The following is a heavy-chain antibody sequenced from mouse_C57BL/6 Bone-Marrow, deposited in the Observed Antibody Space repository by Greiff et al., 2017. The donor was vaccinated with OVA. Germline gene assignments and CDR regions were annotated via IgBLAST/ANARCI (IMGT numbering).Heavy chain of an antibody. Sequence: QVQLQQPGAELVKPGASVKLSCKASGYTFTSYWMHWVKQRPGQGLEWIGRIHPNSGSTNYNEKFKSKATLTVVKSSSTAYMQLSSLTSEDSAVYYCARSLYYYGSSYGVFDVWGTGTTVTVSS. CDR2: IHPNSGST. CDR3: ARSLYYYGSSYGVFDV. CDR1: GYTFTSYW. D-gene: IGHD1-1*01. J-gene: IGHJ1*03. V-gene: IGHV1-64*01.